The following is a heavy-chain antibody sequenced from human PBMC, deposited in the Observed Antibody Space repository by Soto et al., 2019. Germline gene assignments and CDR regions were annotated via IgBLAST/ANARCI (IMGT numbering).Heavy chain of an antibody. CDR2: IYYSGST. CDR3: ARGPRISRAKNWFDP. V-gene: IGHV4-59*01. J-gene: IGHJ5*02. CDR1: GGSISSYY. Sequence: SETLSLTCTVSGGSISSYYWSWIRQPPGKGLEWIGYIYYSGSTNYNPSLKSRVTISVDTSKNQFSLKLSSVTAADTAVYYCARGPRISRAKNWFDPWGQGTLVTVSS. D-gene: IGHD3-3*02.